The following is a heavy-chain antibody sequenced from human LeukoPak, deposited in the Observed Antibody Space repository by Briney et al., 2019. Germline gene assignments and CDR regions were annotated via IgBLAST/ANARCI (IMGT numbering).Heavy chain of an antibody. Sequence: GGSLRLSCAASGFIFSSYAMNWVRQAPGGGLEWVSAISGIADTTSYPDSVKGRFTISRDNSKNTLYLQMNSLRAEDTAVYYCAKESAYGDYSESSPVDYWGQGTLVTVSS. V-gene: IGHV3-23*01. CDR2: ISGIADTT. CDR1: GFIFSSYA. J-gene: IGHJ4*02. D-gene: IGHD4-17*01. CDR3: AKESAYGDYSESSPVDY.